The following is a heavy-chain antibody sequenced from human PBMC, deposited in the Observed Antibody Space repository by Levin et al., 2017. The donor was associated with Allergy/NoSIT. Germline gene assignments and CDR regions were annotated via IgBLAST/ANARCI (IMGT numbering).Heavy chain of an antibody. J-gene: IGHJ4*02. CDR2: ISYDGSNK. CDR3: AKGGPVRSSGWEYYFDY. CDR1: GFTFSSYG. V-gene: IGHV3-30*18. D-gene: IGHD6-19*01. Sequence: GESLKISCAASGFTFSSYGMHWVRQAPGKGLEWVAVISYDGSNKYYADSVKGRFTISRDNSKNTLYLQMNSLRAEDTAMYYCAKGGPVRSSGWEYYFDYWGQGTLVTVSS.